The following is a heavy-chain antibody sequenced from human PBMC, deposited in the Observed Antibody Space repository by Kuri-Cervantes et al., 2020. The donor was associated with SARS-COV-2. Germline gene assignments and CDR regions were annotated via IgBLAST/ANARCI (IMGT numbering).Heavy chain of an antibody. V-gene: IGHV1-46*01. CDR3: ARDGTEVLQYQLPHYYYYYMDV. CDR2: INPSGGST. Sequence: ASVKVSCKASGGTFSSYAISWVRQAPGQGLEWMGIINPSGGSTSYAQKFQGRVTMTRDTSTSTVYMELSSLRSEDTAVYYCARDGTEVLQYQLPHYYYYYMDVWGKGTTVTVSS. J-gene: IGHJ6*03. D-gene: IGHD2-2*01. CDR1: GGTFSSYA.